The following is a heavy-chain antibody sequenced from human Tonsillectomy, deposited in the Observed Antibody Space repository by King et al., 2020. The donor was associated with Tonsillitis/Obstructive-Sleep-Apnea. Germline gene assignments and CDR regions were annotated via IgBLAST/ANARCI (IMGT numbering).Heavy chain of an antibody. CDR1: GFTFNTYS. CDR2: IRLQGSEK. V-gene: IGHV3-7*04. CDR3: AREYCSGGSCYRIFDC. D-gene: IGHD2-15*01. J-gene: IGHJ4*02. Sequence: VQLVESGGGLVPPGGSLRLSCAASGFTFNTYSMSWVRQAPGKGLEWVANIRLQGSEKYYVASVKGRFTISRENAKNSLYLQMNSLRAEDTAVYFCAREYCSGGSCYRIFDCWGQGTLVIVSS.